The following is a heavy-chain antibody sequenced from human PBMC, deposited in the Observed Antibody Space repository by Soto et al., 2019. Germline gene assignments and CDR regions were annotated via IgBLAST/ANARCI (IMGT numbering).Heavy chain of an antibody. V-gene: IGHV3-33*01. CDR3: ARSPGYTSSWLGDY. CDR2: IWFDGSEK. CDR1: GFSFSSYG. D-gene: IGHD5-12*01. J-gene: IGHJ4*02. Sequence: GGSLRLSCVASGFSFSSYGMQWVRQAPGKGLDWVAVIWFDGSEKYYADSVKGRFTISRDNSKNTLYLQMNSLRAEDTAVYYCARSPGYTSSWLGDYWGQGALVTVSS.